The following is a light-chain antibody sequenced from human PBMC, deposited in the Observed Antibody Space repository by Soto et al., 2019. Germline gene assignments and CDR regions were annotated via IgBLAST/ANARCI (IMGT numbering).Light chain of an antibody. V-gene: IGLV2-14*01. CDR3: NSYTSSSTLYV. CDR1: SSDIGTYNY. CDR2: EVS. J-gene: IGLJ1*01. Sequence: QYALTQPASVSGSPGQSITISCTGTSSDIGTYNYVSWYQQHPGKAPKLMLYEVSNRPSGVSNRFFGSKSGNTASLTISGLQAEDEADYFCNSYTSSSTLYVFGTGTKLTVL.